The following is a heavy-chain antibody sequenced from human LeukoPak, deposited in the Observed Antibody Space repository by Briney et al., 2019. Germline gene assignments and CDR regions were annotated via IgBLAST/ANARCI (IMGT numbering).Heavy chain of an antibody. Sequence: SETLSLSCTVSGGSNNSYYWSWIRQPPAKGLEWIGYIHPSGNTNYSPSLKSRVTISIDTSRNQFSLKLSSVTAADTAVYYCARRAPKKGWFDPWGQGTLVTVSS. CDR2: IHPSGNT. V-gene: IGHV4-4*09. J-gene: IGHJ5*02. CDR1: GGSNNSYY. CDR3: ARRAPKKGWFDP.